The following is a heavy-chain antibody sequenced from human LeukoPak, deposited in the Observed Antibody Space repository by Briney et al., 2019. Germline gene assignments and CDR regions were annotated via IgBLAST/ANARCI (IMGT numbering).Heavy chain of an antibody. Sequence: PSETLSLTCTVSGGSISSYYWSWIRQPPGKGLEWIGYIYYSGSTNYNPSLKSRVTISVDTSKNQSSLKLNSVTAADTPVYYCARGRASGSYPGTYWGQGTLVTVSS. CDR2: IYYSGST. CDR3: ARGRASGSYPGTY. D-gene: IGHD1-26*01. CDR1: GGSISSYY. V-gene: IGHV4-59*01. J-gene: IGHJ4*02.